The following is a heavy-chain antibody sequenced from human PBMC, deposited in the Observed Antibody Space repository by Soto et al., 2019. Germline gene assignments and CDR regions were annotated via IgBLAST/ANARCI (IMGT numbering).Heavy chain of an antibody. D-gene: IGHD2-15*01. CDR2: INHSGST. CDR1: GGSFSGYY. J-gene: IGHJ4*02. V-gene: IGHV4-34*01. Sequence: SETLSLTCAVYGGSFSGYYWSWIRQPPGKGLEWIGEINHSGSTNYNPSLKSRVTISVDTSKNQFSLKLSSVTAAGTAVYYCARAGLYCSGGSCYRNYFDYWGQGTLVTVSS. CDR3: ARAGLYCSGGSCYRNYFDY.